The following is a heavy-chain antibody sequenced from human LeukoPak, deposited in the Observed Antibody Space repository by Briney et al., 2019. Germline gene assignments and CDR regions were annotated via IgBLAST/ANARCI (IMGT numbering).Heavy chain of an antibody. Sequence: SETLSLTCTVSGDSISSHYWSWIRQPPGKGLERIRYIYYSGSTTYNPSLTSRVTMSVDMSKNQFSLKLSSVTAADTAIYYCASVRYCSGGSCYSSFDYWGQGALVTVSS. CDR1: GDSISSHY. CDR2: IYYSGST. V-gene: IGHV4-59*11. D-gene: IGHD2-15*01. CDR3: ASVRYCSGGSCYSSFDY. J-gene: IGHJ4*02.